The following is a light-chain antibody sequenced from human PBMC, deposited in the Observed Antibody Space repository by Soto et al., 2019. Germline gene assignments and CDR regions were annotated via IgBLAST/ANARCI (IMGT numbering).Light chain of an antibody. Sequence: EIVMTQSPATLSVSPGERATLSCRASQSVSSSLAWYPQKPGQAPRLLIYGASTRATGIPARFSGSGSGTEFTLTISSLQSEDFAVYYCQHYHNWPPWTFGQGTKVEIK. CDR2: GAS. V-gene: IGKV3-15*01. CDR3: QHYHNWPPWT. CDR1: QSVSSS. J-gene: IGKJ1*01.